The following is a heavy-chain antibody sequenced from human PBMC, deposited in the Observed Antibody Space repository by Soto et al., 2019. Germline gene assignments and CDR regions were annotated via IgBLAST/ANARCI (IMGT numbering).Heavy chain of an antibody. CDR1: GFTFSTYA. D-gene: IGHD2-8*01. V-gene: IGHV3-23*01. CDR2: ITTSGGNT. CDR3: AGRYCTNGVCDTKYYYYIDV. Sequence: EVQLLESGGGLVQPGGSLRLSCAASGFTFSTYAMSWVRQAPGKGLEWVSTITTSGGNTYYADSVQGRFTISRDNSKNTLYLKMNSLIAEDTAVYYCAGRYCTNGVCDTKYYYYIDVWGKETTFTVSS. J-gene: IGHJ6*03.